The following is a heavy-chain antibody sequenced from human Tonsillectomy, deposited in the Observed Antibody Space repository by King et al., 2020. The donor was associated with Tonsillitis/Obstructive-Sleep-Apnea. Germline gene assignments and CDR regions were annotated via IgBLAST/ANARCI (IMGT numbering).Heavy chain of an antibody. V-gene: IGHV4-39*01. CDR3: ARQMVVVVTASRTYAFDY. Sequence: QLQESGPGLVKPSETLYLTCTVPGGSISSSSYYWGWIRQPPGKGLEWIGSINYSGNTYYNPCHKSRVTLSVDTSKNQFSLKLSSVTAADPAVYYCARQMVVVVTASRTYAFDYWGQGTLVTVSS. CDR2: INYSGNT. D-gene: IGHD2-21*02. CDR1: GGSISSSSYY. J-gene: IGHJ4*02.